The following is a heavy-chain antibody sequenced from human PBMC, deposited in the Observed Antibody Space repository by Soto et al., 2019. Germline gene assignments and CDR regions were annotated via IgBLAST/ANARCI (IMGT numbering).Heavy chain of an antibody. J-gene: IGHJ5*02. CDR1: GGTFSSYA. CDR3: ARGFDYYDSSGPPGWNWFDP. D-gene: IGHD3-22*01. V-gene: IGHV1-69*13. Sequence: ASVKVSCKASGGTFSSYAISWVRQAPGQGLEWMGGIIPIFGTANYAQKFQGSVTITADESTSTAYMELSSLRSEDTAVYYCARGFDYYDSSGPPGWNWFDPWGQGTLVTVSS. CDR2: IIPIFGTA.